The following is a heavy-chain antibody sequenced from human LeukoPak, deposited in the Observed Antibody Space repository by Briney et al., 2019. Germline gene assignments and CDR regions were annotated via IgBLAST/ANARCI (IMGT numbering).Heavy chain of an antibody. Sequence: SQTLSLTCTVSGGSISSGGYYWSWIRQHPGRGLEWIGYIYYSGSTYYNPSLKSRVTISVDTSKNQFSLKLSSVTAADTAVYYCARESDVVVVDPWGQGTLVTVSS. CDR1: GGSISSGGYY. V-gene: IGHV4-31*03. CDR2: IYYSGST. D-gene: IGHD2-15*01. CDR3: ARESDVVVVDP. J-gene: IGHJ5*02.